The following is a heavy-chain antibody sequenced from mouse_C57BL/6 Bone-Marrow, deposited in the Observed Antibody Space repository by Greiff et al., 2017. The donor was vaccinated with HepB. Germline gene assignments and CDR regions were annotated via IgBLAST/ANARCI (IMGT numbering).Heavy chain of an antibody. CDR1: GFTFTDYY. J-gene: IGHJ1*03. CDR3: ARYDSWYFDV. V-gene: IGHV7-3*01. CDR2: IRNKANGYTT. Sequence: EVKLVESGGGLVQPGGSLSLSCAASGFTFTDYYMSWVRQPPGKALEWLGFIRNKANGYTTEYSASVKGRFTISRDNSQSILYLQMNALRAEDSATYYCARYDSWYFDVWGTGTTVTDSS.